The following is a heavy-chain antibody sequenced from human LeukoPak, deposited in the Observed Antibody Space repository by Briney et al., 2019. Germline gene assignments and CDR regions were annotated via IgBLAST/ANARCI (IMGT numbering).Heavy chain of an antibody. CDR1: GFTLSSYS. Sequence: GGSPRLSCAASGFTLSSYSMNWVRQAPGKGLEWVSSISSSSSYIYYADSVKGRFTISRDNAKNSLYLQMNSLRAEDTAVYYCARELDYYDSSGYGILFDYWGQGTLVTVSS. CDR2: ISSSSSYI. CDR3: ARELDYYDSSGYGILFDY. D-gene: IGHD3-22*01. V-gene: IGHV3-21*01. J-gene: IGHJ4*02.